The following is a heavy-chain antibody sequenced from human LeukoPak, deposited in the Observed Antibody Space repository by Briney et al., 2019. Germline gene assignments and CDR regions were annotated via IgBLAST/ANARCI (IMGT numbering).Heavy chain of an antibody. CDR3: ARVAAAGTKGFSDY. Sequence: GGSLRLSCSASGFTFSTYWMHWVRQAPGKGLVWVSRINVDGGSTFYADSVKGRFTISRDNAKKTLYLQMNRLRAEDTAVYFCARVAAAGTKGFSDYWGQGTLVTVSS. D-gene: IGHD6-13*01. CDR1: GFTFSTYW. CDR2: INVDGGST. V-gene: IGHV3-74*01. J-gene: IGHJ4*02.